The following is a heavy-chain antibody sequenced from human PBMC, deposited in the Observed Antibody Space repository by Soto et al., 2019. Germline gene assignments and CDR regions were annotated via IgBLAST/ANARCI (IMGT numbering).Heavy chain of an antibody. D-gene: IGHD6-19*01. Sequence: QVQLVESGGGVVQPGRSLRLSCAASGFTFSSYGMHWVRQAPGKGLEWVAVISYDGSNKYYADSVKGRFTISRDNSKNXXYLQMNSLRAEDTAVYYCAKDEESGWYHYYYGMDVWGQGTTVTVSS. CDR2: ISYDGSNK. CDR1: GFTFSSYG. J-gene: IGHJ6*02. CDR3: AKDEESGWYHYYYGMDV. V-gene: IGHV3-30*18.